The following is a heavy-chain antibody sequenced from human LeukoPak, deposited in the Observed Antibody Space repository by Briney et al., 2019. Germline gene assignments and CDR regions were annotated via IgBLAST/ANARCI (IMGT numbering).Heavy chain of an antibody. D-gene: IGHD3-10*01. CDR1: GFTFSSYW. Sequence: SGGSLRLSCAASGFTFSSYWMSWVRQAPGKGLEWVANIKQDGSEKYYVDSVKGRFTISRDNSKNTLYLQMNSLRAEDTAVYYCARAVRGVISSLDYWGQGTLVTVSS. J-gene: IGHJ4*02. V-gene: IGHV3-7*01. CDR2: IKQDGSEK. CDR3: ARAVRGVISSLDY.